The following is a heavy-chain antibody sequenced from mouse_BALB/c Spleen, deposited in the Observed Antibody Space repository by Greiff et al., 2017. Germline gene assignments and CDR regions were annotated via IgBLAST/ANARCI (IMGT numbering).Heavy chain of an antibody. J-gene: IGHJ2*01. CDR2: IYPGGGYT. CDR1: GYAFTNYL. D-gene: IGHD1-1*01. Sequence: VQLQQSGAELVRPGTSVKVSCKASGYAFTNYLIEWVKQRPGQGLEWIGDIYPGGGYTNYNEKFKGKATLTADTSSSTAYMQLGSLTSEDSAVYFCARYGSSFDYWGQGTTLTVSS. CDR3: ARYGSSFDY. V-gene: IGHV1-54*01.